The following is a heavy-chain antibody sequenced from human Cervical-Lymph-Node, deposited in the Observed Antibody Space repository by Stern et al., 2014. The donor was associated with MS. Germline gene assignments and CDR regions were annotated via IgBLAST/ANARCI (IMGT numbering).Heavy chain of an antibody. D-gene: IGHD2-2*01. CDR3: AHGSTSCYWADS. CDR2: IDWDDEK. J-gene: IGHJ4*02. V-gene: IGHV2-70*11. CDR1: GFSLRSHGMC. Sequence: SGPALVKPTQTLTLTCTFSGFSLRSHGMCVSWIRQSPGKALEWLARIDWDDEKYYSTSLKTRLTISKDTSKKQVVLTVGNMDPVDSATYYCAHGSTSCYWADSWGQGTLVTVSS.